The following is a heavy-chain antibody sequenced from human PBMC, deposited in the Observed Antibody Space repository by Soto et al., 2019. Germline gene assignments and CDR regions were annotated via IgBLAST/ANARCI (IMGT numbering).Heavy chain of an antibody. CDR2: IFYTGST. J-gene: IGHJ4*02. D-gene: IGHD4-4*01. CDR3: ARESKDGYNNGGLDF. V-gene: IGHV4-59*01. CDR1: GGSISNYY. Sequence: QVQLQESGPGLVKPSETLSLTCTVSGGSISNYYWSWIRQPPGKGLEWMGYIFYTGSTNYNPYLKSRVTISVDTSKHQFSLKLSSVTAADMAVYYCARESKDGYNNGGLDFWGRGTLLTVSS.